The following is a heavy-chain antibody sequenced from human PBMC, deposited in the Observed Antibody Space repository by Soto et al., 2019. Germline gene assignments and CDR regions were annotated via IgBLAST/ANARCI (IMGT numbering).Heavy chain of an antibody. CDR1: GFTFSSYA. D-gene: IGHD1-26*01. J-gene: IGHJ6*04. Sequence: GGSLRLSCAASGFTFSSYAMSWVRQAPGKGLEWVSAISGSGGSTYYADSVKGRFTIARDNSKNTLYLQMNSLRAEDTAVYYCAKDKVGATLWMDVWGKGTTVTVSS. V-gene: IGHV3-23*01. CDR3: AKDKVGATLWMDV. CDR2: ISGSGGST.